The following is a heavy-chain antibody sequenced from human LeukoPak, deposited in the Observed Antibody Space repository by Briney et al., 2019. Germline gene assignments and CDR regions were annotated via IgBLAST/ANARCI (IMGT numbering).Heavy chain of an antibody. J-gene: IGHJ5*02. CDR3: AKATSYIYGSFGWFDA. CDR1: GFTFSSYA. Sequence: GGSLRLSCAASGFTFSSYAMSWVRQAPGKGLEWVSAISGSGGSTYYADSVKGRFTISRDNSKDTLYLQMNSLRAEDTAVYYCAKATSYIYGSFGWFDAWGQGTLVTVSS. D-gene: IGHD5-18*01. V-gene: IGHV3-23*01. CDR2: ISGSGGST.